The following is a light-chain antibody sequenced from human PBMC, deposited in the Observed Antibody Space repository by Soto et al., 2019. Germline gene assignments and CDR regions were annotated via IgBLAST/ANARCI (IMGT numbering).Light chain of an antibody. J-gene: IGLJ1*01. CDR2: DVS. CDR3: SSYTSGSTLYV. Sequence: QSALTQPASVSGSPGLSITISCTGTSSDVGAYNSVSWYQQHPDKAPKLMIYDVSNRPSGVSNLFSGSKSGNTAYLSISGLQAEDEADYYCSSYTSGSTLYVFGTGTKVTVL. CDR1: SSDVGAYNS. V-gene: IGLV2-14*01.